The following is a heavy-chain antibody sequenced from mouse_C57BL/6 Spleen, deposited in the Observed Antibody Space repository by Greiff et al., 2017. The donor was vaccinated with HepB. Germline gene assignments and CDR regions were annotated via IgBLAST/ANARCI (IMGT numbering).Heavy chain of an antibody. CDR1: GFNFKDYY. Sequence: DVKLMESGAELVKPGASVKLSCTASGFNFKDYYMHWVKQRTEQGLEWIGRIDPEDGETKYAPKFQGKATLTADTSSNTAYLQLSSLTSEDAAVYYCAVYYYGSSYDYWGQGTTLTVSS. V-gene: IGHV14-2*01. CDR3: AVYYYGSSYDY. D-gene: IGHD1-1*01. CDR2: IDPEDGET. J-gene: IGHJ2*01.